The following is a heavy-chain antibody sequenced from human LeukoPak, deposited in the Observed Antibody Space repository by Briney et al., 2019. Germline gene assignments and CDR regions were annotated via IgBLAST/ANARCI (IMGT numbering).Heavy chain of an antibody. V-gene: IGHV4-34*01. Sequence: PSETLSLTCGVYDGTFSDYYWSWIRQPPGKGLEWIGEINHSGSTNYNPSLKSRVSISVDTSKNQFSLRLSSVTAADTAVYYCAREAHYDSAFDIWGQGTMVTVSS. CDR1: DGTFSDYY. D-gene: IGHD3-22*01. CDR2: INHSGST. CDR3: AREAHYDSAFDI. J-gene: IGHJ3*02.